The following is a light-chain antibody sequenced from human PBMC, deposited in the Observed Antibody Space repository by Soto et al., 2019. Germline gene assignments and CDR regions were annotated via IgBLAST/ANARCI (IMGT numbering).Light chain of an antibody. Sequence: EIVLTQSPATLSLSPGERAILSCRASQSVGTYLAWYQQKPGQAPRLLIYDASNRATGIPARFGGSGSGTDFTLSINSLEPEDFAVYYCQQRSDWPPWTFGQGTKVEIK. V-gene: IGKV3-11*01. CDR2: DAS. CDR1: QSVGTY. J-gene: IGKJ1*01. CDR3: QQRSDWPPWT.